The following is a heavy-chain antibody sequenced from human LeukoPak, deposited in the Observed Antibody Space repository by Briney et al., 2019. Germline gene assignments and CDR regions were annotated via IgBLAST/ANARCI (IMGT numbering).Heavy chain of an antibody. J-gene: IGHJ4*02. D-gene: IGHD3-10*01. CDR1: GFSVSNNY. Sequence: GGSLRLSCAASGFSVSNNYMSWVRQAPGKGLEWVSGIYDGGGTYFADSVKGRFTISRDNFKNTVYLQVYSLRAEDTAMYYCARAFQYGSGSHPYSLWGQGTVVTVSS. CDR3: ARAFQYGSGSHPYSL. CDR2: IYDGGGT. V-gene: IGHV3-66*01.